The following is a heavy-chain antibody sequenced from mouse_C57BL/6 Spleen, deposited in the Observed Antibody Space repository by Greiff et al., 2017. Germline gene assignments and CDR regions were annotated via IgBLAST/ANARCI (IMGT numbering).Heavy chain of an antibody. V-gene: IGHV1-50*01. CDR2: IDPSDSYT. CDR3: ARCRSSDWYFEG. CDR1: GYTFTSYW. Sequence: QVQLQQPGAELVKPGASVKLSCKASGYTFTSYWMQWVKQRPGQGLEWIGEIDPSDSYTNYNQKFKGKATLTVDTSSSTAYMQLSSLTSEDSAVYYCARCRSSDWYFEGWGTGTTVTVSS. D-gene: IGHD1-1*01. J-gene: IGHJ1*03.